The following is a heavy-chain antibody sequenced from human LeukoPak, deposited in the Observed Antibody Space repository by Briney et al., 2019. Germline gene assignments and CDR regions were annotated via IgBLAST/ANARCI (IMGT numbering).Heavy chain of an antibody. Sequence: PPETLSLTCAVYGGSFSGYYWSWIRQPPGKGLEWIGEINHSGSTNYNPSLKSRVTISVDTSKNQFSLKLSSVTAADTAVYYCARVKPRDHKITMVRGVFDYWGQGTLVTVSS. J-gene: IGHJ4*02. D-gene: IGHD3-10*01. CDR3: ARVKPRDHKITMVRGVFDY. CDR1: GGSFSGYY. V-gene: IGHV4-34*01. CDR2: INHSGST.